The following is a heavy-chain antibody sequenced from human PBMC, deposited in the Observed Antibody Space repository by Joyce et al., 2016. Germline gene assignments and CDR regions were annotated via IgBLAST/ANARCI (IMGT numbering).Heavy chain of an antibody. V-gene: IGHV4-31*11. CDR1: GGSISDGGYY. Sequence: QVQLQESGPGLVQPSQTLSLTCGVSGGSISDGGYYWSWIRQRPGQGLAWSGYINYSGNTYYNPALKSRLTISIDMSKNQFSLRLTSVTAADTAVYYCARGRGARYYYYYDMDVWGQGTTVTVSS. D-gene: IGHD3-10*01. J-gene: IGHJ6*02. CDR3: ARGRGARYYYYYDMDV. CDR2: INYSGNT.